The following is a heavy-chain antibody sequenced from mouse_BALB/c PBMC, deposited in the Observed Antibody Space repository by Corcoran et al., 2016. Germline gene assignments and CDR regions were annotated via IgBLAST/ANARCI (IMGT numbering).Heavy chain of an antibody. J-gene: IGHJ2*01. D-gene: IGHD1-1*01. V-gene: IGHV14-3*02. CDR3: ANLLYFDY. CDR2: IDPANGNT. Sequence: EVQLQQSGAELVKPGASVKLSCTASGFNIKDTYMHWVKQRPEQGLEWIGRIDPANGNTKYDPKFQGKATITADTSSNTAYLQLSSLTSEDTAVYYCANLLYFDYWGQGTTLTVSS. CDR1: GFNIKDTY.